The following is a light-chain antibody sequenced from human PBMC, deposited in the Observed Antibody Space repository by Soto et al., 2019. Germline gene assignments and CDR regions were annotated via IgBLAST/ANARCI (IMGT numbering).Light chain of an antibody. V-gene: IGKV3-15*01. CDR2: GAS. CDR3: QQYNNWWT. Sequence: EIVMTQSPATLSVSPGARATLSCRASRSVSSNLAWYQQKPGQAPRLLIYGASTRATGIPARFSGSGSGTEFTLTISSLQSEDFAVYHCQQYNNWWTFGQGTKV. CDR1: RSVSSN. J-gene: IGKJ1*01.